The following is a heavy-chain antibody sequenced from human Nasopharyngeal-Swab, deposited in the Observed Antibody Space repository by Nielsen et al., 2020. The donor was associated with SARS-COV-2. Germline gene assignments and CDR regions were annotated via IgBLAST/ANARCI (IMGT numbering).Heavy chain of an antibody. CDR1: GGTFSSYA. CDR3: ATSSGYIVVVPAAIRRYYGMDV. J-gene: IGHJ6*02. Sequence: SVKVSCKASGGTFSSYAISWVRQAPGQGLEWMGRIIPILGIANYAQKFQGRVTITADKSTSTAYMELSSLRSEGTAAYYCATSSGYIVVVPAAIRRYYGMDVWGQGTTVTVSS. D-gene: IGHD2-2*01. CDR2: IIPILGIA. V-gene: IGHV1-69*04.